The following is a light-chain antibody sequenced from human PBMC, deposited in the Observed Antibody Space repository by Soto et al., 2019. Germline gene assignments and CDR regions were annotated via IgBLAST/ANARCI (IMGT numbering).Light chain of an antibody. CDR1: SSNIGAGYD. J-gene: IGLJ3*02. CDR2: GNS. CDR3: QSYETSSLWV. Sequence: QSVLTQPPSVSGAPGQRVTISCTGSSSNIGAGYDVHWYQQLPGTAPKLLIYGNSNRPSGVPDRFSGSKSGTSASLAITGLQAEDEADYYCQSYETSSLWVFGGGTKVTVL. V-gene: IGLV1-40*01.